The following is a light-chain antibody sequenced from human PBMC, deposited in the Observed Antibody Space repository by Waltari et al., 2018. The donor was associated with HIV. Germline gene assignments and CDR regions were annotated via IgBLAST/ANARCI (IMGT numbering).Light chain of an antibody. V-gene: IGKV3-15*01. Sequence: MTQSPSSLSASVGDRVTITCRASQSISSNLAWYQQRPGQAPRLLVYDASTRVAGIPARFSASGFATEFTLTISSLQSEDFAVYYCQQYNDWLSWTFGQGTKVEMK. J-gene: IGKJ1*01. CDR1: QSISSN. CDR3: QQYNDWLSWT. CDR2: DAS.